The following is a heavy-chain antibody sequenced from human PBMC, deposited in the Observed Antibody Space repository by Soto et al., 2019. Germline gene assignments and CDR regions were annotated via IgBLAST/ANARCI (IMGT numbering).Heavy chain of an antibody. CDR1: GPSISSSTYY. Sequence: QLQLQESGPGLVKPSETLSLTCTVSGPSISSSTYYWGLIRQPPGKGLEWIGSVYYSENTYYNPSLKSRVTISVDTSKNLFSLKLTSVTAADTAMYYCARPQFSGTYHDTFNIWGQGTMVTVSS. D-gene: IGHD1-26*01. V-gene: IGHV4-39*02. J-gene: IGHJ3*02. CDR2: VYYSENT. CDR3: ARPQFSGTYHDTFNI.